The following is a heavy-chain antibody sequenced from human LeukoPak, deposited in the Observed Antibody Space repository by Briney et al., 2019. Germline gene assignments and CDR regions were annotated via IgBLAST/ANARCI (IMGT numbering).Heavy chain of an antibody. J-gene: IGHJ3*02. Sequence: GESLKISCQGSGFTFTTSWIGWVRQLPGKGLEWMGNIYPGDSDTRYSPSFQGQVTISADKSINTAYLQWTSLRASDTAMYYCARQLTTLRGFDIWGQGTMVTASS. D-gene: IGHD4-11*01. CDR2: IYPGDSDT. V-gene: IGHV5-51*01. CDR1: GFTFTTSW. CDR3: ARQLTTLRGFDI.